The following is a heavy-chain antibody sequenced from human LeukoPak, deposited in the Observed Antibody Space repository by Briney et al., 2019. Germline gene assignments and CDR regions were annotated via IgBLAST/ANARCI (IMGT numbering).Heavy chain of an antibody. CDR3: VRGLT. CDR2: ITGSGGST. J-gene: IGHJ5*02. Sequence: GGSLRLSCAASGFTFSDYYMSWIRQAPGKGLEWVSAITGSGGSTNYADSVKGRFTISRDNSKNTLYLQMNSLRAEDTAVYYCVRGLTWGQGTLVTVSS. V-gene: IGHV3-23*01. CDR1: GFTFSDYY.